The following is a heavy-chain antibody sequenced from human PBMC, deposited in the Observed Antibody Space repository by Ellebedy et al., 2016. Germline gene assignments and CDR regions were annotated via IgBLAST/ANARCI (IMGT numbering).Heavy chain of an antibody. Sequence: SETLSLTCNVSGGSVSSDYWNWIRRPPGKGLEWIGYVFHTGTTNYNPSLKSRVTMSVDTSKSQFSLRLTSVTPEDTAIYYCARSGSYAEYLHHWGQGTLVTVSS. CDR1: GGSVSSDY. J-gene: IGHJ1*01. V-gene: IGHV4-59*02. CDR3: ARSGSYAEYLHH. D-gene: IGHD1-26*01. CDR2: VFHTGTT.